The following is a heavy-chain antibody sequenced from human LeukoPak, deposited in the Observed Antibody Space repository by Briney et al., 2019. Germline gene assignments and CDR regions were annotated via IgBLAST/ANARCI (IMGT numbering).Heavy chain of an antibody. CDR1: GFTFNSYA. V-gene: IGHV3-23*01. J-gene: IGHJ4*02. D-gene: IGHD4-17*01. CDR3: AKDAMATVTYFDY. CDR2: LSGSGGDT. Sequence: GGSVTLSCSTSGFTFNSYAVRCLPQAPGGGLEWVSCLSGSGGDTDYADSVQGRFTISRDNSRNTLYLQMNSLRSEDTAVYYCAKDAMATVTYFDYWGQGSLVTVSS.